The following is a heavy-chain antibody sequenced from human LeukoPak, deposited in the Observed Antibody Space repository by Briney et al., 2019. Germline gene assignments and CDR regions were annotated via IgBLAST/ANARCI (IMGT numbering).Heavy chain of an antibody. CDR3: ARDRGDYADY. CDR2: IYHSGST. Sequence: KASETLSLTCTVSGGSISTYYWSWIRQPPGKGLEWIGYIYHSGSTNYNPSLRSRVTISVDTSKNQFSLKLTSVTAADTAVYYCARDRGDYADYWGQGTLVTASS. CDR1: GGSISTYY. J-gene: IGHJ4*02. V-gene: IGHV4-59*01.